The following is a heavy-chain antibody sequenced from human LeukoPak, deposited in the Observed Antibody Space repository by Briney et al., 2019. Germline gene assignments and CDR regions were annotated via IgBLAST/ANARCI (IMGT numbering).Heavy chain of an antibody. CDR2: IHHSGAT. D-gene: IGHD6-19*01. CDR1: GYSITNGYY. Sequence: PSDTLPLTCGVSGYSITNGYYWGWIRQPPGTGLHWTERIHHSGATSSDPPLKTHLTTSVDTSPNQFSLRLSSVTAADTAVYYCARARRAVAGNDYDYYYMDGWGKGTTVTVSS. CDR3: ARARRAVAGNDYDYYYMDG. V-gene: IGHV4-38-2*01. J-gene: IGHJ6*03.